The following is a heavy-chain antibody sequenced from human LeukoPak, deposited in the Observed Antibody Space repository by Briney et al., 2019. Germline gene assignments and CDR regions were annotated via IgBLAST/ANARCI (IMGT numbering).Heavy chain of an antibody. V-gene: IGHV4-59*12. J-gene: IGHJ6*03. CDR1: GGSISSYY. CDR3: ARDDVFTMVRGVIDYYYYMDV. Sequence: PSETLSLTCTVSGGSISSYYWSWIRQPPGKGLEWIGYIYYSGSTNYNPSLKSRVTISVDTSKNQFSLKLNSVTAADTAVYYCARDDVFTMVRGVIDYYYYMDVWGKGTTVTVSS. D-gene: IGHD3-10*01. CDR2: IYYSGST.